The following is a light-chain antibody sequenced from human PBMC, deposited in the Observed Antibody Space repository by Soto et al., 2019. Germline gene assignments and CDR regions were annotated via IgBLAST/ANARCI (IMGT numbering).Light chain of an antibody. CDR3: QQRSNWPPFT. Sequence: EIVLTQSPATLSLSPGERATLSCRASQSVSSYLAWYQQKPGQAPRLLIYDASNRATGIPARFSGSGSGTDFTLTIISLEPEDFAVYYCQQRSNWPPFTFGGGTKVEIK. CDR1: QSVSSY. J-gene: IGKJ4*01. CDR2: DAS. V-gene: IGKV3-11*01.